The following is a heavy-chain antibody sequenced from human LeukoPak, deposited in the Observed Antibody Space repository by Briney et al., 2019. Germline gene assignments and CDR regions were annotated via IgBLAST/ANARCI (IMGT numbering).Heavy chain of an antibody. V-gene: IGHV4-59*08. CDR3: ARQWLGADIASDI. Sequence: PSETLSLTCTVSGGSISSYYWSWIRQPPGKGLEWIGYIYYSGSTNYNPSLKSRVTISVDTSKNQFSLKLSSVTAADTAVYYCARQWLGADIASDIWGQGTMVTVSS. J-gene: IGHJ3*02. CDR1: GGSISSYY. CDR2: IYYSGST. D-gene: IGHD3-10*01.